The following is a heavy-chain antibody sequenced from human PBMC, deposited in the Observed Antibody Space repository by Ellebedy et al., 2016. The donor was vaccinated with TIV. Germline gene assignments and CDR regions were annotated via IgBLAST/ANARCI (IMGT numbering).Heavy chain of an antibody. D-gene: IGHD2-2*01. CDR3: ARDRGTSYYFDD. J-gene: IGHJ4*02. CDR1: NYMYATYD. CDR2: ISAYNGHT. V-gene: IGHV1-18*01. Sequence: ASVKVSXKASNYMYATYDLTWVRQAPGQGLEWMGWISAYNGHTKYAQKVQGRVTMTTDTSTSTAYMELKSLRSDDTAVYYCARDRGTSYYFDDWGQGTLVTVSS.